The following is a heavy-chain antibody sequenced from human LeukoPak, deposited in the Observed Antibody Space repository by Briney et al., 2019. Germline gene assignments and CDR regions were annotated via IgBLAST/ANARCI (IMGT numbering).Heavy chain of an antibody. CDR3: AKDLTPEGDSNWFDP. D-gene: IGHD2-21*02. CDR2: ISWNSGSI. J-gene: IGHJ5*02. V-gene: IGHV3-9*01. Sequence: PGRPLRLSCAASGFTFDDYAMHWVRQAPGKGLEWVSGISWNSGSIGYADSVKGRFTISRDNAKNSLYLQMNSLRAEDTALYYCAKDLTPEGDSNWFDPWGQGTLVTVSS. CDR1: GFTFDDYA.